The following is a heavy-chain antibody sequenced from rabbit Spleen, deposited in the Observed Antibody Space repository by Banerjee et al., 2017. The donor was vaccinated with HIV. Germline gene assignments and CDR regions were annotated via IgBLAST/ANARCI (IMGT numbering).Heavy chain of an antibody. V-gene: IGHV1S45*01. CDR2: IYVGSGGGT. D-gene: IGHD8-1*01. Sequence: QEQLVESGGGLVQPEGSLTLTCTASGFSFSNSYWICWVRQAPGKGLEWIACIYVGSGGGTKYASWAKGRFTIFKTSSTTVTLEMTSLTVADTATFFCARDGINGGSSYFYFNLWGPGTLVTVS. J-gene: IGHJ4*01. CDR3: ARDGINGGSSYFYFNL. CDR1: GFSFSNSYW.